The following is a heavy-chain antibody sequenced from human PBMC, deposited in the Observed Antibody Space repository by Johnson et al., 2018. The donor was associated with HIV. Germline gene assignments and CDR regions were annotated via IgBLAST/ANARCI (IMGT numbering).Heavy chain of an antibody. Sequence: VQLVESGGGVVQPGKSLRLSCAASGFTFSSYGMSWVHQAPGKGLEWVSGVTGTGGDTYYAESVKGRFTISRDNSKNTLYLQMNKLRAEDTAVYFCASQVRGLRLGVDAFDIWGQGTMVTVSS. CDR1: GFTFSSYG. J-gene: IGHJ3*02. V-gene: IGHV3-23*04. CDR2: VTGTGGDT. D-gene: IGHD3-16*01. CDR3: ASQVRGLRLGVDAFDI.